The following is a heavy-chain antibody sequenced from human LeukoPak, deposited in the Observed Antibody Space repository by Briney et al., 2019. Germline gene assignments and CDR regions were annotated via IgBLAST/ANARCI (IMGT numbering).Heavy chain of an antibody. D-gene: IGHD2/OR15-2a*01. CDR2: ISYSGST. CDR1: GGSISAYY. V-gene: IGHV4-59*01. CDR3: ARGQDDYFFDN. J-gene: IGHJ4*02. Sequence: PSETLSLTCTVSGGSISAYYWNWIRQPPGKGLEWIGYISYSGSTSYNPSLESRVTISLDTSTNQFSLKLSYATTADTAVYYCARGQDDYFFDNWGQGTLVTVSS.